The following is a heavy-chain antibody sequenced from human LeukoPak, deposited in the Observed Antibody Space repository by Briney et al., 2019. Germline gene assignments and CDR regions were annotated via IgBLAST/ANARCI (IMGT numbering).Heavy chain of an antibody. CDR3: ARDRRYCSGPSCYYFDD. V-gene: IGHV1-46*01. CDR1: GYTFTSYY. CDR2: INPSGGST. Sequence: GASVKVSCKASGYTFTSYYMHWVRQAPGQGLEWMGIINPSGGSTSYAQKFQGRVTMTRDTCTSTVYMELSSLRSEDTAVYYCARDRRYCSGPSCYYFDDWGQGTLVTVSS. J-gene: IGHJ4*02. D-gene: IGHD2-2*01.